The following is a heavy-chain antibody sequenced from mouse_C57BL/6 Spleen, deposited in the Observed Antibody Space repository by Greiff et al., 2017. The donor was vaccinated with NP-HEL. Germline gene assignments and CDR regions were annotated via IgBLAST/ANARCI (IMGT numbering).Heavy chain of an antibody. J-gene: IGHJ1*03. CDR3: AILLLRRYFDV. CDR2: IHPNSGST. D-gene: IGHD1-1*01. CDR1: GYTFTSYW. Sequence: QVQLQQPGAELVKPGASVKLSCKASGYTFTSYWMHWVKQRPGQGLEWIGMIHPNSGSTNYNEKFKSKATLTVDKSSSTAYMQLSSLTSEDSAVYYCAILLLRRYFDVWGTGTTVTVSS. V-gene: IGHV1-64*01.